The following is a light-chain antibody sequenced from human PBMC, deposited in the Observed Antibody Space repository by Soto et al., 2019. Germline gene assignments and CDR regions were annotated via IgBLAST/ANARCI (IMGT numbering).Light chain of an antibody. CDR3: SSYTSISTYV. CDR1: SSDACGYNF. CDR2: DVT. Sequence: QSVLTQPASVSGPSGQSITIFCTGNSSDACGYNFVSSYQQHPDKAPKIMIYDVTNRPSGVSNRFSGSKSGNTASLTISGLQAEDEADYYCSSYTSISTYVFGTGTKATVL. V-gene: IGLV2-14*01. J-gene: IGLJ1*01.